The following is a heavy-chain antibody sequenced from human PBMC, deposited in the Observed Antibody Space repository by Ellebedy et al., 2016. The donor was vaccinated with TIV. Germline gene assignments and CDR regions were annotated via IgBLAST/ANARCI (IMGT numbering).Heavy chain of an antibody. D-gene: IGHD2-2*01. CDR3: ARLRYQLQHWDFDL. CDR2: IKQDGSEK. CDR1: GFTFSTYW. J-gene: IGHJ2*01. Sequence: GESLKISXAASGFTFSTYWMSWVRQAPGKGLEWVANIKQDGSEKYYVDSVKGRFTISRDNAKNSLYLQMNSLRAEDTAVYYCARLRYQLQHWDFDLWGRGTLVTVSS. V-gene: IGHV3-7*01.